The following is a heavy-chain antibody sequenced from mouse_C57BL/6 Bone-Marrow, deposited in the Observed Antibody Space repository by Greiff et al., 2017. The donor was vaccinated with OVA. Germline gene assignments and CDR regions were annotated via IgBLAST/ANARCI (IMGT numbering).Heavy chain of an antibody. V-gene: IGHV1-39*01. D-gene: IGHD1-1*01. CDR2: INPNYGTI. CDR1: GYSFTDYN. Sequence: VQLQQSGPELVKPGASVKISCKASGYSFTDYNMNWVKQSNGKSLEWIGVINPNYGTISYNQKFKGKATLTVDQSSSTAYMQLNSLTSEDSAVYYCARERDGSSFYYFDYWGQGTTLTVSS. J-gene: IGHJ2*01. CDR3: ARERDGSSFYYFDY.